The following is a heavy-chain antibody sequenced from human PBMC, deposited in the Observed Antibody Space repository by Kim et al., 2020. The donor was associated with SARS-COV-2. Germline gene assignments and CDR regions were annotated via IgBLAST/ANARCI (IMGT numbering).Heavy chain of an antibody. D-gene: IGHD3-10*02. CDR2: IGESGVST. V-gene: IGHV3-23*01. CDR3: KIRGYVSTSDVFHV. CDR1: GFTFSTYA. Sequence: VGSLRLSCSASGFTFSTYAMSWVRQAPGKGLEWVSSIGESGVSTYYADSVKGRFTVSRDNSKNTLYLQMNSLRADDTAVYYCKIRGYVSTSDVFHVWGQGTMVTVSS. J-gene: IGHJ3*01.